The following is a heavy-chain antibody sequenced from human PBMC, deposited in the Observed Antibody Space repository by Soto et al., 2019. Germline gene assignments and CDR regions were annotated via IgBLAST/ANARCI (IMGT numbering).Heavy chain of an antibody. V-gene: IGHV1-18*01. D-gene: IGHD2-15*01. CDR1: GYTFTSYG. CDR3: ARDGGGYCSGGSCSWYYFDY. J-gene: IGHJ4*02. Sequence: QVQLVQSGAEVKKPGASVKVSCKASGYTFTSYGISWVRQAPGQGLEWMGWISAYNGNTNYAQKLQGRVTMTTDTSTSTAYLELRSLRSDDTAVYYCARDGGGYCSGGSCSWYYFDYWGQGTLVTVYS. CDR2: ISAYNGNT.